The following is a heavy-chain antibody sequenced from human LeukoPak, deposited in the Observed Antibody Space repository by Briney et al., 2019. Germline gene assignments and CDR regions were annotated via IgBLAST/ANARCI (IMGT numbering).Heavy chain of an antibody. D-gene: IGHD3-16*02. CDR3: ARDPGSPYDYVWGSYRPKLDY. CDR2: ISAYNGNT. CDR1: GYTFTSYG. J-gene: IGHJ4*02. V-gene: IGHV1-18*01. Sequence: ASVKVSCKASGYTFTSYGISWVRQAPGQGLEWMGWISAYNGNTNYAQKLQGRVTMTTDTSTSTAYMELRSPRSDNTAVYYCARDPGSPYDYVWGSYRPKLDYWGQGTLVTVSS.